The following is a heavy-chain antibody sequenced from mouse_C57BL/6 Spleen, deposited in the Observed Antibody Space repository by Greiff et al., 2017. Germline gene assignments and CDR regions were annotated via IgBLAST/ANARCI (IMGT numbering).Heavy chain of an antibody. CDR1: GYTFTDYE. J-gene: IGHJ4*01. CDR3: TRRERAMDY. CDR2: IDPETGGT. Sequence: VQLQQSGAELVRPGASVTLSCKASGYTFTDYEMHWVKQTPVHGLEWIGPIDPETGGTAYNQKFKGKAILTADKSSSTAYMELRSLTSEDSAVCSCTRRERAMDYWGQGTSVTVSS. V-gene: IGHV1-15*01.